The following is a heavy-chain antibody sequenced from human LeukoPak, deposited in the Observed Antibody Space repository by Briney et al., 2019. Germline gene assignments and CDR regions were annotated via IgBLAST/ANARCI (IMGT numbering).Heavy chain of an antibody. D-gene: IGHD3-16*01. Sequence: SETLSLTCTVSGGSISSSSYYWGWIRQPPGKGLEWIGSIYYSGSTYYNPSLKSRVTISVDTSKSQFSLKLSSVTAADTAVYYCARGLGMGLHYFDNWGQGTVVTVSS. V-gene: IGHV4-39*07. CDR3: ARGLGMGLHYFDN. CDR1: GGSISSSSYY. CDR2: IYYSGST. J-gene: IGHJ4*02.